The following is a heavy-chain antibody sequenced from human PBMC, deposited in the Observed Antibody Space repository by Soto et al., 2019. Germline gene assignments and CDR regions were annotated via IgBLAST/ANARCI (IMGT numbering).Heavy chain of an antibody. J-gene: IGHJ5*02. CDR3: ARGYCSSTSCQGWFDP. CDR1: GDSVSSNSAA. V-gene: IGHV6-1*01. D-gene: IGHD2-2*01. Sequence: SQTLSLTCAISGDSVSSNSAAWNWIRQSPSRGLEWLGRTYYRSKWYNDYAVSVKSRITINPDTSKNQFSLQLNSVTPEDTAVYYCARGYCSSTSCQGWFDPWGQGTLVTV. CDR2: TYYRSKWYN.